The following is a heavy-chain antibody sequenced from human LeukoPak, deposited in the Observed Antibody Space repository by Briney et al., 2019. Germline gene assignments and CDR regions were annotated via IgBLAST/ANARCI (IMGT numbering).Heavy chain of an antibody. CDR2: IWYDGSNK. CDR1: GFTFSSYG. D-gene: IGHD1-26*01. CDR3: ARDRSGSYFDY. V-gene: IGHV3-33*01. J-gene: IGHJ4*02. Sequence: GGSLRLSCAASGFTFSSYGMHWVRRAPGKGLEWVAVIWYDGSNKYYADSVKGRFTISRDNSKNTLYLQMNSLRAEDTAVYYCARDRSGSYFDYWGQGTLVTVSS.